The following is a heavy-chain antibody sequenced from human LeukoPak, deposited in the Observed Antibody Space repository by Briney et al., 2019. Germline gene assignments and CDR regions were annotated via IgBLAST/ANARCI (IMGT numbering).Heavy chain of an antibody. CDR1: GFTSSSYW. CDR3: ARSGSYLQKYYFDY. D-gene: IGHD1-26*01. V-gene: IGHV3-74*01. CDR2: INSDGSST. Sequence: GGSLRLSCAASGFTSSSYWMHWVRQAPGKGLVWVSRINSDGSSTSYADSVKGRFTISRDNAKNTLYLQMNSLRAEDTAVYYCARSGSYLQKYYFDYWGQGTLVTVSP. J-gene: IGHJ4*02.